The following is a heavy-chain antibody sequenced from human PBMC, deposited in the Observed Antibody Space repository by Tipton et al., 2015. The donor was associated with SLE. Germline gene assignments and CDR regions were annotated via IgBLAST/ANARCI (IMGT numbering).Heavy chain of an antibody. Sequence: TLSLTCAVYGGSFSGYYWSWIRQPPGKGLEWIGEINHSGSTNYNPSLKSRVTISVDTSKNQFSLKLSSVTAADTAVYYCFLRYFDWLFSDAFDIWGQGTMVTVSS. V-gene: IGHV4-34*01. J-gene: IGHJ3*02. CDR3: FLRYFDWLFSDAFDI. CDR1: GGSFSGYY. CDR2: INHSGST. D-gene: IGHD3-9*01.